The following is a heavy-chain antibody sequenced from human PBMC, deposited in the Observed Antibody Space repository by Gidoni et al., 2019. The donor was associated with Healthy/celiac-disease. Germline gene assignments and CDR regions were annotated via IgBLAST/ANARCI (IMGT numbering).Heavy chain of an antibody. V-gene: IGHV3-21*01. CDR1: AFTFSSYS. J-gene: IGHJ4*02. Sequence: EVQLVESGGGLVKPGGSLRLSCAASAFTFSSYSMNWVRQAPGKGLDWVASMSSSSTYIYYAESVKGRFTISRDNAKNSLYLQMNSLRPDDTAVYYCATGGMVLGVFNYWGQGTLVTVSS. D-gene: IGHD3-10*01. CDR3: ATGGMVLGVFNY. CDR2: MSSSSTYI.